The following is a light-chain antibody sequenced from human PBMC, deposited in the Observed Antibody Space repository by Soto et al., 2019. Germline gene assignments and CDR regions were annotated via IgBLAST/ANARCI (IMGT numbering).Light chain of an antibody. J-gene: IGKJ4*01. Sequence: EIVLTQSPATLSLSPGERATLSCRASQILTNYLNWYQQKPGQAPRLLIYEVSNRATGIPARFSGSGSGTDFTPTISSLEPEDFAVYYCQQRSNRPLTFGGGTKVDIK. CDR2: EVS. CDR3: QQRSNRPLT. V-gene: IGKV3-11*01. CDR1: QILTNY.